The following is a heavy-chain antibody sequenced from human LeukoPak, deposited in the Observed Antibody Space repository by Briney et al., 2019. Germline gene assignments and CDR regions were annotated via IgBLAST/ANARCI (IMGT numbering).Heavy chain of an antibody. V-gene: IGHV3-64*01. D-gene: IGHD1-26*01. J-gene: IGHJ4*02. CDR3: ARDKIVGATYFDY. Sequence: GGSLRLSCAASGFTFSSYAMHWVRQAPGKGLEYVSAISSSGGSTYYANSVKGRFTISRDNSKNTLYLQMGSLRAEDTAVYYCARDKIVGATYFDYRGQGTLVTVSS. CDR2: ISSSGGST. CDR1: GFTFSSYA.